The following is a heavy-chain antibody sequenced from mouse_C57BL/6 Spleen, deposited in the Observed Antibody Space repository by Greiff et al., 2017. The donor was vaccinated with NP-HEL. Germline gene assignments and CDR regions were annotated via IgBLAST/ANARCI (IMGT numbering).Heavy chain of an antibody. CDR2: ISSGSSTI. J-gene: IGHJ3*01. V-gene: IGHV5-17*01. CDR1: GFTFSDYG. Sequence: EVQRVESGGGLVKPGGSLKLSCAASGFTFSDYGMHWVRQAPEKGLEWVAYISSGSSTIYYADTVKGRFTISRDNAKNTLFLQMTSLRSEDTAMYYCATYGSKAWFAYWGQGTLVTVSA. CDR3: ATYGSKAWFAY. D-gene: IGHD1-1*01.